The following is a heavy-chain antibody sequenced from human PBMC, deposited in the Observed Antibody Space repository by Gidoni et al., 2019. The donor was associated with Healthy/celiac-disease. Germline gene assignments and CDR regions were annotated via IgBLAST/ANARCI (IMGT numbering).Heavy chain of an antibody. CDR1: GYSISSGYY. CDR3: ARDLRYWRGAVASYFDY. D-gene: IGHD6-19*01. CDR2: IYHSGST. J-gene: IGHJ4*02. V-gene: IGHV4-38-2*02. Sequence: QVQLQESGPGLVKPSETLSLTCTVSGYSISSGYYWGWIRQPPGKGLEWIGSIYHSGSTYYNPSLKSRVTISVDTSKNQFSLKLSSVTAADTAVYYCARDLRYWRGAVASYFDYWGQGTLVTVSS.